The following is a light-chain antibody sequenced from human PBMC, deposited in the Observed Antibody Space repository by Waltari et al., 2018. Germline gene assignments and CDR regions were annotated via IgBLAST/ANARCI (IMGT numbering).Light chain of an antibody. CDR3: QQRSNWPSIT. CDR2: DVS. J-gene: IGKJ5*01. V-gene: IGKV3-11*01. Sequence: EIVLTQSPATLSLSPGERATLSCRASQSVSTSLGWYQQKPGQAPRLLIYDVSSRATDIPARFSGSGSGTDLTLTISSLEPEDFAVYYCQQRSNWPSITFGQGTRLEIK. CDR1: QSVSTS.